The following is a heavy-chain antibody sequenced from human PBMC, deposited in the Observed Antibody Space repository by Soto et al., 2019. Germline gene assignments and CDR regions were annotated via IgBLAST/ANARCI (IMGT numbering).Heavy chain of an antibody. V-gene: IGHV3-21*01. CDR1: GFTFSSYS. Sequence: EVQLVESGGGLVKPGGSLRLSCAASGFTFSSYSMNWVRQAPGKGLEWVSSISSSSSYIYYADSVKGRFTISRDNAKNSLYLQMNSLRAEDTAVYYCARGGLVVVPAARARHYYYMDVWGKGTTVTVSS. D-gene: IGHD2-2*01. J-gene: IGHJ6*03. CDR2: ISSSSSYI. CDR3: ARGGLVVVPAARARHYYYMDV.